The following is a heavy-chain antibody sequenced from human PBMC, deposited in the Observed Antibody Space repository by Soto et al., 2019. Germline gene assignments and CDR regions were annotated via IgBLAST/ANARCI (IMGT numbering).Heavy chain of an antibody. J-gene: IGHJ4*02. CDR2: LIPLFGTT. D-gene: IGHD7-27*01. V-gene: IGHV1-69*06. CDR1: GGTFSGHA. CDR3: ARGPNWGYRFDS. Sequence: QVQLVQSGAEVKKPGSSVKVSCEASGGTFSGHAISWVRQAPGQGPEWMGGLIPLFGTTQHAQNFPDRLTITADKSTSTASMELTSLRFEDTAIYYCARGPNWGYRFDSWGQGTLVTVSS.